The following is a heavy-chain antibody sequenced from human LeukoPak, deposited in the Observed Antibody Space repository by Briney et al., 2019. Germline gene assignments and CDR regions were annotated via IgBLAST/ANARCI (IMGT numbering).Heavy chain of an antibody. CDR2: INAGNRNT. CDR1: GYTFINYT. CDR3: ARSARSEAADY. V-gene: IGHV1-3*01. J-gene: IGHJ4*02. Sequence: ASVKVSCKASGYTFINYTMHWVRQAPGQRLEWMGWINAGNRNTKYSQKFQGRVTITRDTSATIAYMELSSLRSEDTAVYYCARSARSEAADYRGQGTLVTVSS.